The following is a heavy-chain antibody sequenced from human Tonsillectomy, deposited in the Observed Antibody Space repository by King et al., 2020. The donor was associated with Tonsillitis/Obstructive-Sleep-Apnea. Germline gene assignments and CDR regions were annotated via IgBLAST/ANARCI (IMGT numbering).Heavy chain of an antibody. D-gene: IGHD3-9*01. CDR1: GGSISSSSYY. V-gene: IGHV4-39*01. J-gene: IGHJ4*02. CDR2: IYYSGST. CDR3: ASTHYDILTGYYTY. Sequence: QLQESGPGLVKPSETLSLTCTVSGGSISSSSYYWGWIRQPPGKGLEWMGSIYYSGSTYYNPSLKSRVTISVDTSKNQFSLKLSSVTAADTAVYYCASTHYDILTGYYTYWGQGTLVTVSS.